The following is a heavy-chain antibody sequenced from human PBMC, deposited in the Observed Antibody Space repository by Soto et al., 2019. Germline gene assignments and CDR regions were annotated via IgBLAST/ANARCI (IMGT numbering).Heavy chain of an antibody. CDR2: IYYSGST. D-gene: IGHD2-15*01. J-gene: IGHJ2*01. V-gene: IGHV4-39*01. Sequence: SETLSLTCTVSGGSISSSSYYWGWIRQPPGKGLEWIGSIYYSGSTYYNPSLKSRVTISVDTSKNQFSLKLSSVTAADTAVYYCARRGLPFWYFDLWGRGTLVTVSS. CDR1: GGSISSSSYY. CDR3: ARRGLPFWYFDL.